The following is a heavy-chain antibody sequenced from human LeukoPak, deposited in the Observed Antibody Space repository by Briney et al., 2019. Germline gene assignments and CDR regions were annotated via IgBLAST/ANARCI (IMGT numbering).Heavy chain of an antibody. V-gene: IGHV3-23*01. CDR3: AKQGGYSYGSYYFDY. D-gene: IGHD5-18*01. CDR2: ISGSGGRT. Sequence: GGSLRLSCAASGCTFSSYAMSWVRQAPGKGHEWVSAISGSGGRTYYADSVKGRFTISRDNSKNTLYLQMNSLRAEDTAVYYCAKQGGYSYGSYYFDYWGQGTLVTVSS. CDR1: GCTFSSYA. J-gene: IGHJ4*02.